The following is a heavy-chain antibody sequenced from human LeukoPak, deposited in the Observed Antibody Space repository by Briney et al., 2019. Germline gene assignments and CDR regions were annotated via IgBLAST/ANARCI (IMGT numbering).Heavy chain of an antibody. CDR2: ISGSGGSP. V-gene: IGHV3-23*01. CDR3: ATHYGSGSYQETNYFDY. Sequence: GGSLRLSCAVSGFAFSSYAMTWVRRAPGKGLEWVSAISGSGGSPYYADSVKGRFTISRDNSKNTLYLQMKSLRAEDTAVYYCATHYGSGSYQETNYFDYWGQGTLVTVSS. CDR1: GFAFSSYA. J-gene: IGHJ4*02. D-gene: IGHD3-10*01.